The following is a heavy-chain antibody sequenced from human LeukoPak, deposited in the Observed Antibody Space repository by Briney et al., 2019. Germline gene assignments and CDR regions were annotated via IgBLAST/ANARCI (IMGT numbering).Heavy chain of an antibody. Sequence: PSQTLSLTCTVSGGSISSGGYYWSWIRQPPGRGLEWIGYIYHSGSTYYNPSLKSRVTISVDRSKNQFSLKLSSVTAADTAVYYCARASQTHTSGWRGAFDIRGQGTMVTVSS. CDR1: GGSISSGGYY. J-gene: IGHJ3*02. D-gene: IGHD6-19*01. CDR3: ARASQTHTSGWRGAFDI. CDR2: IYHSGST. V-gene: IGHV4-30-2*01.